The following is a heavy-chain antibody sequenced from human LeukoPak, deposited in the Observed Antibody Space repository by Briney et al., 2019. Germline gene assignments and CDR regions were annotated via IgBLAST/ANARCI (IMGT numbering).Heavy chain of an antibody. CDR2: IYYSGST. CDR3: ARVGEFVVVTASTHSYYMDV. V-gene: IGHV4-39*07. Sequence: SETLSLTCTVSGGSISSSSYYWGWIRQPPGKGLEWIGDIYYSGSTYYNPSLKSRVTISVDTSKNQFSLKLSSVTAADTAVYYCARVGEFVVVTASTHSYYMDVWGKGTTVTVSS. J-gene: IGHJ6*03. D-gene: IGHD2-21*02. CDR1: GGSISSSSYY.